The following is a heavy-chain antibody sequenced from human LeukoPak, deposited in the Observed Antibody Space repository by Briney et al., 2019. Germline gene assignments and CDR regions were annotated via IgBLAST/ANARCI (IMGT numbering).Heavy chain of an antibody. D-gene: IGHD3-3*01. CDR3: AKVSTPRGYYDFWSGYISPRCFDY. Sequence: GGSLRLSCAASGFTFSSYAMSWVRQAPGKGLEWVSAISGSGGSTYDADSVKGRFTISRDNSKNTLYLQMNGLRAEDTAVYYCAKVSTPRGYYDFWSGYISPRCFDYWGQGTLVTVSS. J-gene: IGHJ4*02. CDR2: ISGSGGST. V-gene: IGHV3-23*01. CDR1: GFTFSSYA.